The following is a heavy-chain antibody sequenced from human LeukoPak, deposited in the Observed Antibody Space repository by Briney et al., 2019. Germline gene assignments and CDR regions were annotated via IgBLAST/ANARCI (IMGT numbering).Heavy chain of an antibody. J-gene: IGHJ4*02. CDR3: ARQGALVKGIDY. V-gene: IGHV1-2*02. CDR2: INPNSGVT. D-gene: IGHD6-13*01. CDR1: GYTFTGYY. Sequence: GASVKVSCKASGYTFTGYYMHWVRQAPGQGLEWMGWINPNSGVTNYAQEFQGRVTMTRDTSISTVYMELSRLRSDDTAVYYCARQGALVKGIDYWGQGTLVTVSS.